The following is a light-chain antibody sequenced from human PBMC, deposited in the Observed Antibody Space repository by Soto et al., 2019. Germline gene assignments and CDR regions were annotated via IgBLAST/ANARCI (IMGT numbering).Light chain of an antibody. CDR2: RNN. J-gene: IGLJ1*01. V-gene: IGLV1-44*01. CDR3: AAWDGSMNGDV. CDR1: SSNIGSNT. Sequence: QSVLTQPPSTSGTPGQRVTISCSGSSSNIGSNTVNWYQQLPGTAPKLLIYRNNQRPSGVPDRFSGSKSGTSASLAISGLQSEDEADYYCAAWDGSMNGDVFATGTKVTVL.